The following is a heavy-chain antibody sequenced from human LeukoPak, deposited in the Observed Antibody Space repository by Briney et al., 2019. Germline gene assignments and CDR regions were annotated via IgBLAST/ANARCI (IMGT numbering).Heavy chain of an antibody. CDR2: IRSKANNYAI. V-gene: IGHV3-73*01. Sequence: GGSLKLSCAASGFTLSDSSVYWVRQASGKGLEWLGRIRSKANNYAISYAASVEGRFTVSRDDSKNMAYLQMSSLRTEDTAIYYCTRLGDYSEAGGYWGQGTLVTVSS. CDR1: GFTLSDSS. J-gene: IGHJ4*02. CDR3: TRLGDYSEAGGY. D-gene: IGHD4-11*01.